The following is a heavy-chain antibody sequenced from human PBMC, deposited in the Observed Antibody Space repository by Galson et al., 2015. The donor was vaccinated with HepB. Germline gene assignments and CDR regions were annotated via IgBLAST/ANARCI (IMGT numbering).Heavy chain of an antibody. CDR3: ASVGDCTGGSCREGY. V-gene: IGHV1-69*06. CDR1: GDTFNSYS. CDR2: IIPVFTRG. D-gene: IGHD2-8*02. J-gene: IGHJ4*02. Sequence: SVKVSCKASGDTFNSYSFGWVRQAPGQGLEWMGGIIPVFTRGTYSPTFQGRLTITADKSATTVYMELNSLTSEDTAMYYCASVGDCTGGSCREGYWGQGTLVTVSS.